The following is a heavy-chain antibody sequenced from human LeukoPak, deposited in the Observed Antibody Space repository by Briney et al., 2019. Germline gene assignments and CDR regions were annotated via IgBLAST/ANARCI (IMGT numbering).Heavy chain of an antibody. J-gene: IGHJ4*02. D-gene: IGHD2-15*01. Sequence: SGGSLRLSCEASGFTFSSYAMSWVRQAPGKGLEWVSVISGSGGSTYYTDSVKGRFTISRDNSKNTLYLQMNSLRAEDTALYYCAKNTRSVVAASHTFDCWGQGTLVTVSS. CDR1: GFTFSSYA. CDR3: AKNTRSVVAASHTFDC. CDR2: ISGSGGST. V-gene: IGHV3-23*01.